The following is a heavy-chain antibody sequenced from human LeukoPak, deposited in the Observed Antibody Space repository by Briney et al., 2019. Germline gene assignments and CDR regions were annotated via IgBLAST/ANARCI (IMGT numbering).Heavy chain of an antibody. Sequence: SETLSLTCAVYGGSFSGYYWSWIRQPPGKGLEWIGEINHSGSTNYNPSLKSRVTISVDMSKNQFSLKLSSVTAADTAVYYCARVRTVVAAGGGNFDYWGQGTLVTVSS. CDR1: GGSFSGYY. J-gene: IGHJ4*02. CDR3: ARVRTVVAAGGGNFDY. V-gene: IGHV4-34*01. D-gene: IGHD2-15*01. CDR2: INHSGST.